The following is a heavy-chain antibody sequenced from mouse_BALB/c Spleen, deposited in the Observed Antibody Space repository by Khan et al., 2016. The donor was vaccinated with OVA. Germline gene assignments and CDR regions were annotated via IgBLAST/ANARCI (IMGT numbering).Heavy chain of an antibody. V-gene: IGHV1S134*01. CDR2: IYPGNGYT. J-gene: IGHJ2*01. Sequence: EVKLEESGAELGRPGSSVKLSCKTSGNTFTSYGIKWVKQRPGQGLEWIGYIYPGNGYTEYNEKFQGKAILTSDTSSRTAYMQPRSLTSEDSAIYFCTTAYYRYYFDYWGQGTTVTVSS. D-gene: IGHD2-14*01. CDR3: TTAYYRYYFDY. CDR1: GNTFTSYG.